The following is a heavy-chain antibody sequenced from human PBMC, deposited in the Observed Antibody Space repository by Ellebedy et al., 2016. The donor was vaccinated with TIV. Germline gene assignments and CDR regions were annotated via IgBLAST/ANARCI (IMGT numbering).Heavy chain of an antibody. CDR3: ATVSYNRPGSIIGHFFDY. D-gene: IGHD3-10*01. CDR1: GGSVSYGRYY. Sequence: SETLSLXXIVSGGSVSYGRYYWSWIRQAPGKGLEWIVSMYSTGTTNYNPSLKSRLTISVDTSKNQFFLKLSSVTAADTAVYYCATVSYNRPGSIIGHFFDYWGQGTLVTVSS. CDR2: MYSTGTT. J-gene: IGHJ4*02. V-gene: IGHV4-61*01.